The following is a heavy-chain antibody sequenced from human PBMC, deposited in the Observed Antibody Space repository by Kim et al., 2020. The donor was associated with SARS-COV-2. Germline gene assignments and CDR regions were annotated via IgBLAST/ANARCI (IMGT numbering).Heavy chain of an antibody. Sequence: GNTNYVENLQHRVIMTTDTSTKTAYLEVRSLKSDDTAIYYCARDDGRSSDYWGQGTLVTVSS. V-gene: IGHV1-18*01. D-gene: IGHD2-15*01. CDR2: GNT. J-gene: IGHJ4*02. CDR3: ARDDGRSSDY.